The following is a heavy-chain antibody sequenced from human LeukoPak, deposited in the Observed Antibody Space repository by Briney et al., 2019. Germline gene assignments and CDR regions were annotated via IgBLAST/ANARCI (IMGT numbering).Heavy chain of an antibody. CDR1: GGSISSYY. J-gene: IGHJ6*02. CDR3: ARVPRSGGYYYGMDV. Sequence: SETLSLTCTVSGGSISSYYWSWIRQPAGKGLEWIGRIYTSGSTNYNPSLESRVTMSVDTSKNQFSLKLSSVTAADTAVYYCARVPRSGGYYYGMDVWGQGTTVTVSS. V-gene: IGHV4-4*07. CDR2: IYTSGST. D-gene: IGHD3-10*01.